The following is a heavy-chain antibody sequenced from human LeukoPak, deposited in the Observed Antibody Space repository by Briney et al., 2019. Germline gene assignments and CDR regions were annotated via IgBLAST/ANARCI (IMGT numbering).Heavy chain of an antibody. CDR2: IIPIFGTA. J-gene: IGHJ6*03. V-gene: IGHV1-69*05. D-gene: IGHD6-6*01. CDR3: ASLYSSSSGAYYYYMDV. CDR1: GCTVSSYA. Sequence: GSSVKVSCKASGCTVSSYAISWVRQAPGQGLEWMGWIIPIFGTANYAQKFQGRVTITTDESTSTAYMELSSLTSEDTAVYYCASLYSSSSGAYYYYMDVWGKGTTVTVSS.